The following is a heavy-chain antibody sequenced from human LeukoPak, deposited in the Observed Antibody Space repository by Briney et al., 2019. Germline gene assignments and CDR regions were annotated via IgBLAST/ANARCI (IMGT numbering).Heavy chain of an antibody. CDR3: ARDTPPVHYYDSSGYYDPVAFDI. V-gene: IGHV1-69*13. Sequence: ASVKVSCKASGGTFSSYAISWVRQAPGQGLEWMGGIIPIFGTANYAQKFQGRVTITADESTSTAYMELSSLRSEDTAVYYCARDTPPVHYYDSSGYYDPVAFDIWGQGTMVTVSS. D-gene: IGHD3-22*01. J-gene: IGHJ3*02. CDR2: IIPIFGTA. CDR1: GGTFSSYA.